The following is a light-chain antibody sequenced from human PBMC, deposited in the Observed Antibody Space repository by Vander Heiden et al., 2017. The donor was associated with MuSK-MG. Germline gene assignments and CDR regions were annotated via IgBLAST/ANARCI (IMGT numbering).Light chain of an antibody. Sequence: EIVLTQSPATLSLSPGERATLSCGASQSLAGSYLAWYQQKPGLAPSLLIYDVSSRATGTPDRFSGSGSGTVFTLTISRLEPEDFAVYYCQQDSNSPYTFGQGTKMEIK. CDR2: DVS. CDR1: QSLAGSY. V-gene: IGKV3D-20*01. J-gene: IGKJ2*01. CDR3: QQDSNSPYT.